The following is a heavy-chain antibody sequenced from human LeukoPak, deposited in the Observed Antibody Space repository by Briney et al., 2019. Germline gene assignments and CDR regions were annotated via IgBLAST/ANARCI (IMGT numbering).Heavy chain of an antibody. J-gene: IGHJ4*02. V-gene: IGHV3-48*03. CDR1: GFIFSNFE. D-gene: IGHD2-21*02. CDR2: ISYSGSTI. Sequence: AGSLRLSCAASGFIFSNFEMNWVRQAPGKGLEWVSYISYSGSTIYYADSVMGRFTISRDNAKKSVYLQMNSLRAEDTAVYYCARGDCGGDCYRTDYWGQGTLVTVSS. CDR3: ARGDCGGDCYRTDY.